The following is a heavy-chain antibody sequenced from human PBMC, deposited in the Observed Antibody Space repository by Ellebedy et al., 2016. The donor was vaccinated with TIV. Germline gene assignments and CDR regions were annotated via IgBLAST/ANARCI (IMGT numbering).Heavy chain of an antibody. Sequence: AASVKVSCKASGYTLTSYYMHWMRQAPGQGLEGLGIINPIAGSTSSAQKFQGRVTMTSDTSTRTVYMELSSLRSEDTAVYYCARAPSVDPHMDVWGQGTTVTVSS. D-gene: IGHD6-19*01. CDR3: ARAPSVDPHMDV. V-gene: IGHV1-46*01. J-gene: IGHJ6*02. CDR2: INPIAGST. CDR1: GYTLTSYY.